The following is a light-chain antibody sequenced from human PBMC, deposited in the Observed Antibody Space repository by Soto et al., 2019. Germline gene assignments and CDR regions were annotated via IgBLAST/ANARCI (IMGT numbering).Light chain of an antibody. Sequence: EIVLTQSPGTLSLSPGETATLSCRASQRVIGSYLAWYQQKPGQAPRLLIYGASSRPTGIPDRFSGSGYGTDFTLTISRLEPEDFAAYYCQQYVSSQFTFGTGTKEDMK. CDR1: QRVIGSY. J-gene: IGKJ3*01. CDR2: GAS. CDR3: QQYVSSQFT. V-gene: IGKV3-20*01.